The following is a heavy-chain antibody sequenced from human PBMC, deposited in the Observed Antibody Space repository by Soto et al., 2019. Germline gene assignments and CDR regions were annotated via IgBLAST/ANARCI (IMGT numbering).Heavy chain of an antibody. CDR2: ISSSSSYI. Sequence: GGSLRLSCAASGFTFSSYSMNWVRQAPGKGLEWVSSISSSSSYIYYADSVKGRFTISRDNAKNSLYLQMNSLRAEDTAVYYCARGLTFGTNYYYYYGMDVWGQGTTVTVSS. CDR3: ARGLTFGTNYYYYYGMDV. V-gene: IGHV3-21*01. J-gene: IGHJ6*02. CDR1: GFTFSSYS. D-gene: IGHD3-3*02.